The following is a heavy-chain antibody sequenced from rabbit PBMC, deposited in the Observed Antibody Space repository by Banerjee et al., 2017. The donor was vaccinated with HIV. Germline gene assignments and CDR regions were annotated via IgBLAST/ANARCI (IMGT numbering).Heavy chain of an antibody. Sequence: QSLEESGGDLVKPGASLTLTCTASGFSFSTSYYMCWVRQAPGKGLEWIACIYAGSSGSTYYASWAKGRFTISKTSSTTVTLQMTSLTAADTATYFCARVDNTYGSVGDTYANGPFNLWGPGTLVTVS. D-gene: IGHD6-1*01. CDR1: GFSFSTSYY. J-gene: IGHJ4*01. CDR3: ARVDNTYGSVGDTYANGPFNL. V-gene: IGHV1S40*01. CDR2: IYAGSSGST.